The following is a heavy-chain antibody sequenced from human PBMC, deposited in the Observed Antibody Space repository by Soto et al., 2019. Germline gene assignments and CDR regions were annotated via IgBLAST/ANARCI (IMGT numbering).Heavy chain of an antibody. CDR1: GGSISSYY. J-gene: IGHJ6*02. Sequence: QVQLQESGPGLVKPSETLSLTCTVSGGSISSYYWSWIRQPPGKGLEWIGYIYYSGSTNYNPSLKNRVTISVDTSKNQFSLKLSSVTAADTAVYYCARGALGGSLYYYYGMDVWGQGTTVTVSS. CDR2: IYYSGST. CDR3: ARGALGGSLYYYYGMDV. D-gene: IGHD3-10*01. V-gene: IGHV4-59*01.